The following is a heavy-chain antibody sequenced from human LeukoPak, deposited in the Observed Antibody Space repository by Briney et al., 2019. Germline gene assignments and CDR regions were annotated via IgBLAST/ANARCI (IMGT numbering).Heavy chain of an antibody. D-gene: IGHD5-12*01. V-gene: IGHV4-34*01. CDR2: INHSGGT. CDR1: GGSFSGYY. CDR3: ARVSGYDWESFYDY. Sequence: KSSETLSLTCAVYGGSFSGYYWSWIRQPPGKGLEWIGEINHSGGTNYNPSLKSRVTISLDTSKNQFSLKLSSVTAADTAVYYCARVSGYDWESFYDYWGQGTLVTVSS. J-gene: IGHJ4*02.